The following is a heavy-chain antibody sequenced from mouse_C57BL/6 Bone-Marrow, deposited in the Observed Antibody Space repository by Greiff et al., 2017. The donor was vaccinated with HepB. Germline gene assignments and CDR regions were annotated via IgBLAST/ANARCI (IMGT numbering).Heavy chain of an antibody. CDR2: IYPGNSDT. D-gene: IGHD2-5*01. CDR3: TRERTIVTYGRYYFDY. V-gene: IGHV1-5*01. CDR1: GYTFTSYW. Sequence: EVKLQESGTVLARPGASVKTSCKTSGYTFTSYWMHWVKQRPGQGLEWIGAIYPGNSDTSYNQKFKGKAKLTAVTSASTADMELSSLTNEDSAVYDCTRERTIVTYGRYYFDYWGQGTTLTVSS. J-gene: IGHJ2*01.